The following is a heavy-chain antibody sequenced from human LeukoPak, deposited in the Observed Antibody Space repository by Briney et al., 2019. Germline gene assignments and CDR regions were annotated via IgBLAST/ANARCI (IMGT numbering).Heavy chain of an antibody. V-gene: IGHV1-46*01. CDR1: GGTFSSYA. D-gene: IGHD3-9*01. CDR3: ARDEVLGLDLDY. CDR2: INPSGGST. Sequence: ASVKVSCKASGGTFSSYAISWVRQAPGQGLEWMGIINPSGGSTSYAQKFQGRVTMTRDTSTSTVYMELSSLRSEDTAVYYCARDEVLGLDLDYWGQGTLVTVSS. J-gene: IGHJ4*02.